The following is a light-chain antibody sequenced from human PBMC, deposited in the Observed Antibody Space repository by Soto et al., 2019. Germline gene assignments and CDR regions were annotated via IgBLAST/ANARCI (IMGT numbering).Light chain of an antibody. CDR1: SRAVGGYNY. V-gene: IGLV2-14*03. CDR3: SSYTSSSTPHVV. J-gene: IGLJ2*01. CDR2: DVS. Sequence: QSALTQPASVSGSPGQSITISCTGTSRAVGGYNYVSWYQHHPGKAPKLMIYDVSYRPSGVSNRFSGSKSGNTASLTISGLQAEDEAGYYCSSYTSSSTPHVVFGGGTKLTVL.